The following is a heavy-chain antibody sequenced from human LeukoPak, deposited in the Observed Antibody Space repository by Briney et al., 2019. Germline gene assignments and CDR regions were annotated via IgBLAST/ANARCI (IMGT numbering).Heavy chain of an antibody. CDR2: ISGSGGST. J-gene: IGHJ5*02. V-gene: IGHV3-23*01. Sequence: PGGSLRLSCAASGFTFSSYGMSWVRQAPGKGLEWVSAISGSGGSTYYADSVKGRFTISRDNSKNTLYLQMNSLRAEDTAVYYCAKDRSSSWYPEPSNWFDPWGQGTLVTVSS. D-gene: IGHD6-13*01. CDR3: AKDRSSSWYPEPSNWFDP. CDR1: GFTFSSYG.